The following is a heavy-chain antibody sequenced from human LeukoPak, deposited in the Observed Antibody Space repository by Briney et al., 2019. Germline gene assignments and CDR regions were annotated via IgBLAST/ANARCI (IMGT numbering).Heavy chain of an antibody. CDR2: ITASGGST. CDR3: AKPSPTREGYNH. CDR1: GFTFSSYA. J-gene: IGHJ4*02. V-gene: IGHV3-23*01. Sequence: GGSLRLSCVGSGFTFSSYAMSWVRQAPGKGLEWVSSITASGGSTYYTEAVKGRLTISRDNSQNTLYLQMNSLRAADTAVYYCAKPSPTREGYNHWGQGTLVTVSS. D-gene: IGHD5-24*01.